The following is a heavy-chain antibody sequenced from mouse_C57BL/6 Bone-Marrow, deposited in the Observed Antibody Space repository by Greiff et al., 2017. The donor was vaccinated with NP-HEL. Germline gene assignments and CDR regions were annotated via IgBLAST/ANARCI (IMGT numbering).Heavy chain of an antibody. J-gene: IGHJ4*01. CDR1: GYTFTSYW. CDR2: IHPSDSDT. D-gene: IGHD1-1*01. Sequence: QVQLQQPGAELVKPGASVKVSCKASGYTFTSYWMHWVKQRPGQGLEWIGRIHPSDSDTNYNQKFKGKATLTVDKSSSTAYMQLSSLTSEDSAVYYCARNFVLLRSYYYAMDYWGQGTSVTVSS. V-gene: IGHV1-74*01. CDR3: ARNFVLLRSYYYAMDY.